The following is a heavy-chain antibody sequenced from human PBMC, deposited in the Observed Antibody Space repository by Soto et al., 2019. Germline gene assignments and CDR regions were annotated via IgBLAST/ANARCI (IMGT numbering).Heavy chain of an antibody. D-gene: IGHD6-13*01. CDR1: GGSISSGGYS. Sequence: TLCLACAVSGGSISSGGYSWSWIRQPPGKGLEWIGYIYHSGSTYYNPSLKSRVTISVDRSKNQFSLKLSSVTAADTAVYYCARGPYSSSWYGWFDPWGQGTLVTVSS. CDR2: IYHSGST. V-gene: IGHV4-30-2*01. J-gene: IGHJ5*02. CDR3: ARGPYSSSWYGWFDP.